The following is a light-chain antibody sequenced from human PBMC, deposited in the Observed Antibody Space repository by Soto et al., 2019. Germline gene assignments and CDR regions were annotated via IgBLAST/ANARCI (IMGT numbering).Light chain of an antibody. Sequence: EIVLTQSPATLSLSPGERAILSCRASQSVSGYLAWYQQKPGQAPRLLIYDASKRATGIPARFSGSGSGTDFTLTITSLEPEDFAVYYCQQRSNWMYTFGQGTKLEIK. J-gene: IGKJ2*01. CDR2: DAS. V-gene: IGKV3-11*01. CDR1: QSVSGY. CDR3: QQRSNWMYT.